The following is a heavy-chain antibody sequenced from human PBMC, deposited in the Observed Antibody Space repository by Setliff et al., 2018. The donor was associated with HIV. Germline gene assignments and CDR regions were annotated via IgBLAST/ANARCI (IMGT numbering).Heavy chain of an antibody. J-gene: IGHJ6*03. CDR1: GGSISSYY. D-gene: IGHD3-10*02. CDR3: ARGHMLITYYYYYYMDV. CDR2: IYYSGST. Sequence: SETLSLTCTVSGGSISSYYWSWIRQPPGKGLEWSGYIYYSGSTNYNPSLKSRVTISVDTSKNQFSLKLSSVTAADTAVYYCARGHMLITYYYYYYMDVWGKGTTVTVSS. V-gene: IGHV4-59*01.